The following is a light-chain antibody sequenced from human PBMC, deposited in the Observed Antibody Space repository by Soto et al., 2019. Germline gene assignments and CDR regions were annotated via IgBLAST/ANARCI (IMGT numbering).Light chain of an antibody. J-gene: IGKJ2*01. V-gene: IGKV3-20*01. CDR3: QQYGSSPYT. CDR1: QRLTTSY. Sequence: EIVLTQSPGTLSLSPGDRATLSCRASQRLTTSYSAWYQQKAGQAPSLLIYDASRRASGISDRFSGSGSGTDFTLTISSLEPEDFAVYYCQQYGSSPYTFGQGTKLEI. CDR2: DAS.